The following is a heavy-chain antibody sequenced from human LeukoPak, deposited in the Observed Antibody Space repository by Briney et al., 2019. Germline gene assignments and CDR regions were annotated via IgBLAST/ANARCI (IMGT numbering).Heavy chain of an antibody. CDR3: ARYGANYYYYGMDV. CDR1: GFTFSDYY. CDR2: ISSSGSTI. Sequence: GGSLRLSCAASGFTFSDYYISWIRQAPGKGREWVSYISSSGSTIYYADSVKGRFTISRDNAKNSLYLQMNSLRAEDTAVYYCARYGANYYYYGMDVWGQGTTVTVSS. V-gene: IGHV3-11*01. D-gene: IGHD3-10*01. J-gene: IGHJ6*02.